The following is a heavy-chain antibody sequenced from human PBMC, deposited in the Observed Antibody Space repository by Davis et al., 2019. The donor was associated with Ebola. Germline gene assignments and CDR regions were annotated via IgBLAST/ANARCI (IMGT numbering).Heavy chain of an antibody. CDR1: GDSVSSNSAA. V-gene: IGHV6-1*01. CDR2: TCYRSKWYN. CDR3: ALSSYYYYYYGMDV. J-gene: IGHJ6*02. Sequence: SQTLSLTCAISGDSVSSNSAAWNWIRQSPSRGLEWLGRTCYRSKWYNDYAVSVKSRITINPDTSKNQFSLQLNSVTPEDTAVYYCALSSYYYYYYGMDVWGQGTTVTVSS. D-gene: IGHD2/OR15-2a*01.